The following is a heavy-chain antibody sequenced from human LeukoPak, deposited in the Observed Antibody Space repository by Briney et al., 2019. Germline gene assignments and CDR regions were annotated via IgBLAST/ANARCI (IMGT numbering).Heavy chain of an antibody. CDR3: ARSHVYSTSLAFDV. V-gene: IGHV4-34*01. CDR1: GGSFSGYY. D-gene: IGHD4-11*01. CDR2: ITYSGST. Sequence: SETLSLTCADYGGSFSGYYWSWIRQPPGKGLEWIGEITYSGSTNYNPSLKSRVTISVDTSKNQFSLKLPSVTAADTAVYYCARSHVYSTSLAFDVWGQGTMVTVSS. J-gene: IGHJ3*01.